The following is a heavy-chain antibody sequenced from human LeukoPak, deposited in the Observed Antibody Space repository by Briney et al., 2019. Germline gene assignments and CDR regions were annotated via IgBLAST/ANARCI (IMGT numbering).Heavy chain of an antibody. D-gene: IGHD6-6*01. CDR3: AREKEYSSSTRYSYYYFMDV. Sequence: ASVKVSCKASGYTFTGYYMHWVRQAPGQGLEWMGWINPNTGGTNYAQKSQGRVPMTRDTSISTAYMELSRLRSDDTAVYYCAREKEYSSSTRYSYYYFMDVWGKGTTVTVS. J-gene: IGHJ6*03. CDR1: GYTFTGYY. V-gene: IGHV1-2*02. CDR2: INPNTGGT.